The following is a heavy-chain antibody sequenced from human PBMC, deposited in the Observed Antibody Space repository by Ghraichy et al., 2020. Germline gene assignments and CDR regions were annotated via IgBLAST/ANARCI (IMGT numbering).Heavy chain of an antibody. CDR1: GFSLSTSAVG. V-gene: IGHV2-5*02. Sequence: SGPTLVKPTQTLTLTCTFSGFSLSTSAVGVGWIRQPPGKALEWLALIYWDDDKRYSPSLKSRLTITKDASKNQVVLTMTNMDPVDTATYYCAHRLVPAATGGGWFDPWGQGTLVTVSS. CDR3: AHRLVPAATGGGWFDP. D-gene: IGHD2-2*01. CDR2: IYWDDDK. J-gene: IGHJ5*02.